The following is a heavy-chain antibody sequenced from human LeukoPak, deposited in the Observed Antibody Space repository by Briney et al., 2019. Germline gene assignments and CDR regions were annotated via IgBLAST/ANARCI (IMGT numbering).Heavy chain of an antibody. CDR3: ARGVAVAARYYFDY. V-gene: IGHV1-2*04. CDR2: INPNSGGS. CDR1: GYTFTGYY. J-gene: IGHJ4*02. D-gene: IGHD6-19*01. Sequence: GASVKVSCKASGYTFTGYYMHWVRQAPGQGLEWMGWINPNSGGSNYAQKFQGWVTMTRDTSISTAYMELSRPRSDDTAVYYCARGVAVAARYYFDYWGQGTLVTVSS.